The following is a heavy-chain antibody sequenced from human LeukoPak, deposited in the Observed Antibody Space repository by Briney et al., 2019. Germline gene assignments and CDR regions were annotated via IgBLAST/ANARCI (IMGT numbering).Heavy chain of an antibody. J-gene: IGHJ4*02. Sequence: SVKVSCKASGGTFSSYATSWVRQAPGQGLEWMGGIIPIFGTANYAQKFQGRVTITTDESTSTAYMELSSLRSEDTAVYYCALNYYGSGTFDYWGQGTLVTVSS. D-gene: IGHD3-10*01. CDR2: IIPIFGTA. CDR3: ALNYYGSGTFDY. CDR1: GGTFSSYA. V-gene: IGHV1-69*05.